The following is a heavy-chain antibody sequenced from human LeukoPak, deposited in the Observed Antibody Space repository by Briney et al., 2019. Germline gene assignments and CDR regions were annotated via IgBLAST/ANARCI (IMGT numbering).Heavy chain of an antibody. Sequence: GGSLRLSCAASGFTFSSYWMSWVRQAPGKGLEWVANIKQDGSERNYVDSVKGRFTISRDNAKNSLFLQMNSLRAEDTAVYYCARRMGATWFDPWGQGTLVTVSS. V-gene: IGHV3-7*01. CDR1: GFTFSSYW. D-gene: IGHD1-26*01. CDR3: ARRMGATWFDP. CDR2: IKQDGSER. J-gene: IGHJ5*02.